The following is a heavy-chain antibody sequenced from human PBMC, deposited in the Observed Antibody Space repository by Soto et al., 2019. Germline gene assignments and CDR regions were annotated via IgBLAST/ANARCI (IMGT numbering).Heavy chain of an antibody. J-gene: IGHJ4*02. CDR2: INQDGSQK. CDR1: GFAFRSHW. CDR3: ARDHIAPTILFDY. V-gene: IGHV3-7*01. Sequence: GGSLRLSCGASGFAFRSHWMSWVRQAPGKGLEWVANINQDGSQKYYVDSVKGRFTISRDNAKNSLYLQMNSLRAEDTAVYYCARDHIAPTILFDYWGQGTLVTVSS. D-gene: IGHD5-12*01.